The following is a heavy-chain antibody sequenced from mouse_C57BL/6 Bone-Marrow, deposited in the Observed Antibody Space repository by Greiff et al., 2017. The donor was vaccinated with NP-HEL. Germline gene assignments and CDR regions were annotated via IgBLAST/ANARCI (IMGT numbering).Heavy chain of an antibody. J-gene: IGHJ4*01. CDR1: GFSLTSYG. V-gene: IGHV2-5*01. CDR3: AKNRGDLLWLRRSYYYAMDY. Sequence: QVQLQQSGPGLVQPSQSLSITCTVSGFSLTSYGVHWVRQSPGKGLEWLGVIWRGGSTDYNAAFMSRLSITKDNSKSQVFFKMNSLQADDTAIYYCAKNRGDLLWLRRSYYYAMDYWGQGTSVTVSS. D-gene: IGHD2-2*01. CDR2: IWRGGST.